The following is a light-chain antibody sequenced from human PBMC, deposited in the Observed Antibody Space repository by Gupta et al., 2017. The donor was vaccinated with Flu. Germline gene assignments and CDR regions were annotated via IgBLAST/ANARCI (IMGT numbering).Light chain of an antibody. CDR3: QQDDNLPRT. J-gene: IGKJ4*01. V-gene: IGKV1-33*01. CDR2: DAS. CDR1: QDITNY. Sequence: DRQMTQSPSSLSASVGDRVTITCQASQDITNYLNWYQQKPGKAPKILIYDASNLETGVPSTFNGSGSGTDFTFTISSLQPEDIATYFCQQDDNLPRTFGGGTKVEIK.